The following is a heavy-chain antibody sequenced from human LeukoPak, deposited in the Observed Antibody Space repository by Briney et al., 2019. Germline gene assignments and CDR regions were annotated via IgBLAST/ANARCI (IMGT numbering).Heavy chain of an antibody. D-gene: IGHD3-16*01. J-gene: IGHJ6*03. CDR2: IGVSDGIT. Sequence: GGSLRLSCAAFGFTLSSYARSWVRQAPGKGLEWVSSIGVSDGITYYAVSVKGRFTISRDNSKNTLYLQMNSLRAEDTAIYYCAKDSPWGINYMDVWGKGTTVTVSS. V-gene: IGHV3-23*01. CDR1: GFTLSSYA. CDR3: AKDSPWGINYMDV.